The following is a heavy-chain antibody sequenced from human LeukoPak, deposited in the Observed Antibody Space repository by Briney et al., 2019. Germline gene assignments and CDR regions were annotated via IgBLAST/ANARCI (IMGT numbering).Heavy chain of an antibody. CDR2: ISSSSSYI. D-gene: IGHD6-19*01. V-gene: IGHV3-21*01. Sequence: GGFLRLSCAASGFTFSSYSMNWVRQAPGKGLEWVSSISSSSSYIYYADSVKGRFTISRDNAKNSLYLQMNSLRAEDTAVYYCARVKSSGWYFNYWGQGTLVTASS. CDR1: GFTFSSYS. J-gene: IGHJ4*02. CDR3: ARVKSSGWYFNY.